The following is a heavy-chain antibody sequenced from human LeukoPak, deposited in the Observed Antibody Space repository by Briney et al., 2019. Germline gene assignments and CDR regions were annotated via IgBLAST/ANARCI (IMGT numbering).Heavy chain of an antibody. CDR3: ARLRDPYRYYYFDY. J-gene: IGHJ4*02. D-gene: IGHD1-26*01. CDR2: INHSGST. V-gene: IGHV4-34*01. CDR1: GGSFSGYY. Sequence: KASETLSLTCAVYGGSFSGYYWSWIRQPPGKGLEWIGEINHSGSTNYNPSLKSRVTISVDTSKNQFSLKLSSVTAADTAVYYCARLRDPYRYYYFDYWGQGTLVTVSS.